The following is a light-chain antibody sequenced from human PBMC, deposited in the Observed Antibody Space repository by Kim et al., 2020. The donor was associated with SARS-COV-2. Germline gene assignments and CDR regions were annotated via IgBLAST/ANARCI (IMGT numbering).Light chain of an antibody. CDR3: QQYDNMWT. CDR1: QDIRNY. J-gene: IGKJ1*01. Sequence: DIQMTQSPSSLSASVGDRVTITCQASQDIRNYLNWFQQKPGKAPKLLIYDASNLETGVPSRFSGSGSGTDFTFTISSLQPEDIATYYCQQYDNMWTFGQGTKVDIK. CDR2: DAS. V-gene: IGKV1-33*01.